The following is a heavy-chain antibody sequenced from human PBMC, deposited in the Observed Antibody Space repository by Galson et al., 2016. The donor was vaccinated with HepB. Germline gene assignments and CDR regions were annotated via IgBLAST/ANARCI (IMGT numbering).Heavy chain of an antibody. D-gene: IGHD3-16*01. J-gene: IGHJ4*02. CDR3: ARDRGGGAPKLVIFDY. Sequence: SLRLSCATSGFTFSSNWMSWVRQAPGKGLEWVSSISYSSSYMPYADAVKGRFTISRDNAKNSLYLQMNSLGAEDTAVYFCARDRGGGAPKLVIFDYWGQGTLVTVSS. CDR1: GFTFSSNW. CDR2: ISYSSSYM. V-gene: IGHV3-21*01.